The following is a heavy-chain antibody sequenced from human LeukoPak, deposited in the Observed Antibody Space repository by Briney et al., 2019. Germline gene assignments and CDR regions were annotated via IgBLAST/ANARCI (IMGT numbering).Heavy chain of an antibody. V-gene: IGHV3-48*03. CDR3: ASGPFLTFDHTPEGYYHYFMDV. D-gene: IGHD1-14*01. CDR1: GFTFSSYE. CDR2: ISSSGSTI. J-gene: IGHJ6*03. Sequence: GGSLRLSCAASGFTFSSYEMNWVRQAPGKGLEWVSYISSSGSTIYYADSVKGRFTISRDNAKNSLYLQMNSLRAEDTAVYYCASGPFLTFDHTPEGYYHYFMDVWGTGTTV.